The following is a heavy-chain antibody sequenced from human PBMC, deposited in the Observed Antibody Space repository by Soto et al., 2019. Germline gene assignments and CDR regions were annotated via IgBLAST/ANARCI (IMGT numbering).Heavy chain of an antibody. V-gene: IGHV3-7*01. J-gene: IGHJ4*02. CDR3: ARDPVRGDGYTLDY. Sequence: GESLRLSCAASGFTFSSYWMSWVRQAPGKGLEWVANIKPDGSKTNYVDSVKGRFTISRDNAKSSLYLQVNSLRAEDSAVYYCARDPVRGDGYTLDYWGQGALVTVSS. D-gene: IGHD3-10*01. CDR2: IKPDGSKT. CDR1: GFTFSSYW.